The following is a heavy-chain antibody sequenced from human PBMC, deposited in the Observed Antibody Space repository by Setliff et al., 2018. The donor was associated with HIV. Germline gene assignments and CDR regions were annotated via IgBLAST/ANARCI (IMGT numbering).Heavy chain of an antibody. CDR2: IIPIFGTA. V-gene: IGHV1-69*13. D-gene: IGHD1-1*01. J-gene: IGHJ5*02. Sequence: SVKVSCKASGGTFSSYAISWVRQAPGQGLEWMGGIIPIFGTANYAQKFQGRVTITADESTSTAYMELSSLRSEDTALYYCARDRHWNGNLLCWFDPWGQGTLVTVSS. CDR3: ARDRHWNGNLLCWFDP. CDR1: GGTFSSYA.